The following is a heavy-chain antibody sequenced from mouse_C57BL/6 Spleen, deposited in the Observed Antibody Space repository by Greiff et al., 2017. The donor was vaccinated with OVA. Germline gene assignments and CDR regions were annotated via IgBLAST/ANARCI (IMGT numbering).Heavy chain of an antibody. J-gene: IGHJ1*03. Sequence: QVQLKQSGAELAKPGASVKLSCKASGYTFTSYWMHWVKQRPGQGLEWIGYINPSSGYTKYNQKFKDKATLTADKSSSTAYMQLSSLTYEDSAVYYCARYGSSYDWYFDVWGTGTTVTVSS. CDR2: INPSSGYT. CDR1: GYTFTSYW. CDR3: ARYGSSYDWYFDV. V-gene: IGHV1-7*01. D-gene: IGHD1-1*01.